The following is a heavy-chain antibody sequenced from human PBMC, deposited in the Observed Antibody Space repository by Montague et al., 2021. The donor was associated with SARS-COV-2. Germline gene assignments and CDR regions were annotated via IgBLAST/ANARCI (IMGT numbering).Heavy chain of an antibody. V-gene: IGHV4-4*09. CDR1: GDSISESH. J-gene: IGHJ6*02. CDR3: ARLTGSRGSYYHYGLDV. CDR2: IANSGST. D-gene: IGHD1-20*01. Sequence: SETLSLTCTVSGDSISESHWSWIRQPPGKGLEWIGYIANSGSTNYNPALESRVTLTVSASNNQFYLTVRSVTAADTAVYYCARLTGSRGSYYHYGLDVWGHGTTVTVSS.